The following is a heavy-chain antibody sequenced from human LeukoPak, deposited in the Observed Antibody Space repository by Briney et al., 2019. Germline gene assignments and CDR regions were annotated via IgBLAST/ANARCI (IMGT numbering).Heavy chain of an antibody. V-gene: IGHV3-7*01. CDR3: VVAGYYFDY. CDR1: GFTFNRYW. J-gene: IGHJ4*02. Sequence: PGGSLRLSCAASGFTFNRYWMNWVRQAPGKGLEWVANIKEDGSEQNYVDSVKGRFTISRDNAKNSLFLQMNSLRAEDTAVYYCVVAGYYFDYWGQGTLVTVSS. CDR2: IKEDGSEQ. D-gene: IGHD3-10*01.